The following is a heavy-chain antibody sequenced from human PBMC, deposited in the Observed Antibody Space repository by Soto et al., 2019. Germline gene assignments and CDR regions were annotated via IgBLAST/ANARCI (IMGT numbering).Heavy chain of an antibody. Sequence: QVQLQESGPGLVKPSGTLSLTCTVSGDSIISTNWWSWVRQPPGKGLEWIGEVFHSGLTNYNSSLKSRVTMLVDKSKTQFSLKLTSVTAADTAIYYCARDYFKNWYFDLWGRGTLVTVSS. CDR3: ARDYFKNWYFDL. J-gene: IGHJ2*01. D-gene: IGHD3-10*01. CDR1: GDSIISTNW. V-gene: IGHV4-4*02. CDR2: VFHSGLT.